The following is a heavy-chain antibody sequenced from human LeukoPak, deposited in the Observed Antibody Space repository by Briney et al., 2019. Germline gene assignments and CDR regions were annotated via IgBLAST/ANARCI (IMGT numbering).Heavy chain of an antibody. D-gene: IGHD3-22*01. V-gene: IGHV4-39*01. CDR1: GGSITRNGCY. Sequence: KTSETLSLTCTVSGGSITRNGCYWAWIRQPPGKGLEWIASIYYTGSTYYNPSLKSRITISLDISKNQFSLKLSSVTASDTAMYYCARREGYFDYWGQGALVTVSS. CDR3: ARREGYFDY. CDR2: IYYTGST. J-gene: IGHJ4*02.